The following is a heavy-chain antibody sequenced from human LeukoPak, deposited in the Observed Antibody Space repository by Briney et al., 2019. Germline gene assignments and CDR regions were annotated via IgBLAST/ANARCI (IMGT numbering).Heavy chain of an antibody. V-gene: IGHV3-48*03. CDR1: GFTFSSYE. CDR3: VRRYCSSSSCTLDS. J-gene: IGHJ4*02. Sequence: PGGSLRLSCAASGFTFSSYEMNWVRQAPGKGLEWVSYISGGDTMYYADSVKGRFTVSRDNAKNSLYLQMNSLRAEDTAVYYCVRRYCSSSSCTLDSWGQGTLVTVSS. CDR2: ISGGDTM. D-gene: IGHD2-15*01.